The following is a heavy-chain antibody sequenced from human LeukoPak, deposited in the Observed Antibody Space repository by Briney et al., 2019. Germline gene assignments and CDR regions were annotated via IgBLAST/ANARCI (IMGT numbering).Heavy chain of an antibody. V-gene: IGHV3-30-3*01. CDR2: ISYDGSNK. CDR1: GFTFSSYA. D-gene: IGHD5-12*01. CDR3: ARFPRDPWRFDY. J-gene: IGHJ4*02. Sequence: QSGGSLRLSCAASGFTFSSYAMHWVRQAPGKGLEWVAVISYDGSNKYYADSVKGRFTISRDNTKNSLYLQMNSLRAEDTAVYYCARFPRDPWRFDYWGQGTLVTVSS.